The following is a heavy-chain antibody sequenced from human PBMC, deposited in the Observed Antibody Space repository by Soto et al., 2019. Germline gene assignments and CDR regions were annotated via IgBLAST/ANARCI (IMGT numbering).Heavy chain of an antibody. V-gene: IGHV1-18*04. Sequence: ASVKVSCKASGYTFTSYGISWVRQAPGQGLERLGWISTYNGNTNYAQKLQGRVTMTTDTSTSTAYMELRSLRSDDTAVYYCARGRYDFWSGYYRVAAFDIWGQGTTVPVSS. J-gene: IGHJ3*02. CDR2: ISTYNGNT. D-gene: IGHD3-3*01. CDR1: GYTFTSYG. CDR3: ARGRYDFWSGYYRVAAFDI.